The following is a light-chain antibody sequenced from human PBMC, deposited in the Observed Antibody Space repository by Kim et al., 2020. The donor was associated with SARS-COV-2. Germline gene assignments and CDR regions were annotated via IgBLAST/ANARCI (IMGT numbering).Light chain of an antibody. CDR3: ATWDTSLSAGI. Sequence: QSVLTQPPSVSAAPGQKVTISCSGRSSNIGNNYVSWYQQLPGTAPKLLIYDNTERPSGIPDRFSGSKSGTSATLGITGLQTGDEADYYCATWDTSLSAGIFGGGTQLTVL. CDR2: DNT. J-gene: IGLJ2*01. V-gene: IGLV1-51*01. CDR1: SSNIGNNY.